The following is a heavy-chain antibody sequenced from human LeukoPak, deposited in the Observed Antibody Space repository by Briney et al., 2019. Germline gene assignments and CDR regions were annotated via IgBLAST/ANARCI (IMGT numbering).Heavy chain of an antibody. CDR2: IIPILGIA. V-gene: IGHV1-69*04. CDR3: AKVPSGGPPDF. CDR1: GGTFSSYA. J-gene: IGHJ4*02. D-gene: IGHD3-10*01. Sequence: SVKVSCKASGGTFSSYAISWVRQAPGQGLEWMGRIIPILGIANYAQKFQGRVTITADKSTSTAYMELSSLRSEDTAVYYCAKVPSGGPPDFWGQGTLVTVSS.